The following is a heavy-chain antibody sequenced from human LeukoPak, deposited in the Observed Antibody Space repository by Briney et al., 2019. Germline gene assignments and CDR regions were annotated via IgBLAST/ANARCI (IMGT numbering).Heavy chain of an antibody. CDR2: FDPEDGET. D-gene: IGHD3-10*01. J-gene: IGHJ6*02. CDR1: GYTLTGLS. CDR3: ATDLRQGSALDV. V-gene: IGHV1-24*01. Sequence: ASVKVSFKVSGYTLTGLSMHWVRQAPAKGLEWMGGFDPEDGETIYAQKFQGRVTMTEDTSTDTAYMELSSLRSEDTAVYYCATDLRQGSALDVWGQGTTVTVSS.